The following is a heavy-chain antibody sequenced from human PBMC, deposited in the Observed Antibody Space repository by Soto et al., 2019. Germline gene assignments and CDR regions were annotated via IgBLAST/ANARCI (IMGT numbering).Heavy chain of an antibody. V-gene: IGHV1-46*01. Sequence: ASVKVSCKAPGDTFTSYYLNWVRQAPGQGLEWMGVINPHGGSTKYAQKFQGRITMTRDTSRSAVYMELSSLRSDDTAIYYCARSSGGNFGIIIEGSNWFDPWGQGTLVTVSS. D-gene: IGHD3-3*01. CDR1: GDTFTSYY. J-gene: IGHJ5*02. CDR2: INPHGGST. CDR3: ARSSGGNFGIIIEGSNWFDP.